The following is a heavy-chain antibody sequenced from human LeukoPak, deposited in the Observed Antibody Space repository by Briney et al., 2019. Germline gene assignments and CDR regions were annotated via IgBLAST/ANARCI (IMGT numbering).Heavy chain of an antibody. J-gene: IGHJ4*02. CDR3: VRDRGYSTFDY. V-gene: IGHV3-7*03. CDR1: GFAFHDHA. Sequence: PGGSLRLSCAASGFAFHDHAMSWVRQAPGKGLEWVANINLDGSEINYLDSLTGRPTISRDNAKDSLYLQMNGLRAEDTAVYFCVRDRGYSTFDYWGQGTLVTVSS. D-gene: IGHD3-22*01. CDR2: INLDGSEI.